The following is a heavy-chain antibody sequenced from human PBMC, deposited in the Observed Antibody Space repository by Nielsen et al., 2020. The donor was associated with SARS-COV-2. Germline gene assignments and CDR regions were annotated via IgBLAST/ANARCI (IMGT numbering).Heavy chain of an antibody. CDR1: GYTFTSYY. D-gene: IGHD3-3*01. Sequence: ASVKVSCKASGYTFTSYYMHWVRQAPGQGLEWMGIINPSGGSTSYAQKFQGRVTMTTDTSTSTAYMELRSLRSDDTAVYYCARDNPYYDFWSGEDYYYGMDVWGQGTTVTDSS. CDR3: ARDNPYYDFWSGEDYYYGMDV. CDR2: INPSGGST. J-gene: IGHJ6*02. V-gene: IGHV1-46*01.